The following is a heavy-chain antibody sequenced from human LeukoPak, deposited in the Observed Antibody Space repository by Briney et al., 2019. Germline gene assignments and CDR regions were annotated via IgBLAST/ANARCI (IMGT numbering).Heavy chain of an antibody. CDR3: ARISYDSSGYYDY. D-gene: IGHD3-22*01. V-gene: IGHV3-74*01. Sequence: GGSLRLSCAASGFTFSSYWMHWVRQAPGKGLVWVSRIDSDGNITSYADSVKGRFTISRDNAKNTLYLQMNSLRAEDTAVYYCARISYDSSGYYDYWGQRTLVTVSS. J-gene: IGHJ4*02. CDR1: GFTFSSYW. CDR2: IDSDGNIT.